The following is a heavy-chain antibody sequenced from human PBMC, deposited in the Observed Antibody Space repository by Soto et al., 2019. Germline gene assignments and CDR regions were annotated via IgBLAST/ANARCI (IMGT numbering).Heavy chain of an antibody. D-gene: IGHD3-3*01. CDR1: GGTFSSYA. CDR3: ARAGYDFWSGIPLHYYYYGMDV. J-gene: IGHJ6*02. CDR2: IIPIFGTA. Sequence: SVKVSCKASGGTFSSYAISWVRQAPGQGLEWMGGIIPIFGTANYAQKFQGRVTITADESTSTAYMELSSLRSEDTAVYYCARAGYDFWSGIPLHYYYYGMDVWGQGTTVTVSS. V-gene: IGHV1-69*13.